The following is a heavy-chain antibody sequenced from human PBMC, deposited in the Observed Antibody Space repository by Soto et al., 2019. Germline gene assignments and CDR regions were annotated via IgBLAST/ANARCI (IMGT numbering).Heavy chain of an antibody. V-gene: IGHV4-59*01. CDR1: GGSISSYY. CDR2: IYYSGST. D-gene: IGHD6-19*01. Sequence: SETLSLTCTVSGGSISSYYWSWIRQPPGKGLEWIGYIYYSGSTNYNPSLKSRVTISVDTSKNQFSLKLSSVTAADTAVYYCARGVRGSGWFPFDYWGQGTLVTVSS. CDR3: ARGVRGSGWFPFDY. J-gene: IGHJ4*02.